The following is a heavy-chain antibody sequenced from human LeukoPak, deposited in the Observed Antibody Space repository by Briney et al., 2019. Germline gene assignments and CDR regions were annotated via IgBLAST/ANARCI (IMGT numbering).Heavy chain of an antibody. V-gene: IGHV4-4*09. CDR1: GGSIGSYC. J-gene: IGHJ4*02. D-gene: IGHD1-26*01. CDR2: IYTLGRT. Sequence: SETLPLTCTVSGGSIGSYCWSWIRQPPGKGLEWIGYIYTLGRTNYNPSLESRVTISVDTSKNQFSPKVSSVTAADTAVYYCARQSGSYYVAIFDYWGQGTLVTVSS. CDR3: ARQSGSYYVAIFDY.